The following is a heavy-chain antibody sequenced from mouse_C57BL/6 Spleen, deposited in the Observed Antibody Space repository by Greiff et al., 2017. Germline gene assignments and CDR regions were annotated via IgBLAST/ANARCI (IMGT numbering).Heavy chain of an antibody. CDR1: GYTFTDYN. V-gene: IGHV1-22*01. D-gene: IGHD1-1*01. Sequence: EVKLMESGPELVKPGASVKMSCKASGYTFTDYNMHWVKQSHGKSLEWIGYINPNNGGTSYNQKFKGKATLTVNKSSSTAYMELRSLTSEDSAVYYCARGGPELRHDYWGQGTTLTVSS. J-gene: IGHJ2*01. CDR2: INPNNGGT. CDR3: ARGGPELRHDY.